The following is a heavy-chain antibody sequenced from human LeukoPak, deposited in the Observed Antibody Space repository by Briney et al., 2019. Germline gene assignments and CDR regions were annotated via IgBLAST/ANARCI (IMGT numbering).Heavy chain of an antibody. CDR1: GFTFSSYW. J-gene: IGHJ4*02. CDR3: AREVLAAAGTYDY. CDR2: INSEGTST. D-gene: IGHD6-13*01. V-gene: IGHV3-74*01. Sequence: GGSLRLSCAASGFTFSSYWMHWVRQVPGKGLVWVSRINSEGTSTGYADSVKGRFTISRDNAKNTLYLQMNSLRAEDTAVYYCAREVLAAAGTYDYWGQGNLVTVSS.